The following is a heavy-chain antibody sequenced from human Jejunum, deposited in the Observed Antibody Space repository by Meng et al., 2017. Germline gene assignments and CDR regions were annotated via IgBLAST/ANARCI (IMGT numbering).Heavy chain of an antibody. V-gene: IGHV3-48*03. CDR2: ISSSGTTI. CDR3: ASRGSGNYADAFDV. D-gene: IGHD3-10*01. Sequence: GGSLRLSCAASGFNFRNYEMNWVRQAPGKGLEWVSYISSSGTTINYADSVKGRFTISRDNAKNSLYLQMNSLRAEDTALYSCASRGSGNYADAFDVWGQGTMVTVSS. J-gene: IGHJ3*01. CDR1: GFNFRNYE.